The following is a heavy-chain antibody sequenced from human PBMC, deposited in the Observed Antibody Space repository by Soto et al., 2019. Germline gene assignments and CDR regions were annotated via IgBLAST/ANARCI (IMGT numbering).Heavy chain of an antibody. CDR2: IYYSGST. J-gene: IGHJ4*02. CDR1: GGSISSYY. CDR3: ARLSGMTTVIDY. Sequence: SETLSLICTVSGGSISSYYWSWIRQPPGKGLEWIGYIYYSGSTNYNPSLKSRVTISVDTSKNQFSLKLSSVTAADTAVYYCARLSGMTTVIDYWGQGTLVTVSS. V-gene: IGHV4-59*01. D-gene: IGHD4-17*01.